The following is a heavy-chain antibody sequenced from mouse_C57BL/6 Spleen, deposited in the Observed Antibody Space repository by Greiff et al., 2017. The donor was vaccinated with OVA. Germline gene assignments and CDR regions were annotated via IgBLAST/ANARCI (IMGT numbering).Heavy chain of an antibody. D-gene: IGHD2-5*01. Sequence: VKLQQPGAELVKPGASVKMSCKASGYTFTSYWITWVKQRPGQGLEWIGDIYPGSGSTNYNEKFKGKATLTGDTSSSTAYMQLSSLTSEDSAVYYCSRGGYSNVWFAYWGQGTLVTVSA. CDR2: IYPGSGST. CDR3: SRGGYSNVWFAY. V-gene: IGHV1-55*01. J-gene: IGHJ3*01. CDR1: GYTFTSYW.